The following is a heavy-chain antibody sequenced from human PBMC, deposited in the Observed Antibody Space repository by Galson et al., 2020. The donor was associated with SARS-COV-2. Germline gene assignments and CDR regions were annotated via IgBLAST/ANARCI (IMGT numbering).Heavy chain of an antibody. CDR2: ISSSGSTI. D-gene: IGHD3-10*01. V-gene: IGHV3-48*03. J-gene: IGHJ4*02. CDR1: GFTFSSYE. CDR3: ARSPARLITMVGVFIIDYVDY. Sequence: GGSLRLSCAASGFTFSSYEMNWVRQAPGKGLEWVSYISSSGSTIYYADSVKGRFTISRDNAKNSLYLQMNSLRAEDTAVYYCARSPARLITMVGVFIIDYVDYWGQGTLFTVAS.